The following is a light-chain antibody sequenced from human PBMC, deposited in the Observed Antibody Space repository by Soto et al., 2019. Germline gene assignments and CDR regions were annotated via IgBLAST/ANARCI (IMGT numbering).Light chain of an antibody. CDR1: QSVLYSSNNKNY. Sequence: DIVMTQSPDSLAVSLGERATINCKSSQSVLYSSNNKNYLAWYQQKPGQPPKLLIYWASTRESGVPDRFSGSGSDIDFTLPISGVQAEDVVVYYCQQYYSTPITFGQGTRLEIK. CDR3: QQYYSTPIT. J-gene: IGKJ5*01. V-gene: IGKV4-1*01. CDR2: WAS.